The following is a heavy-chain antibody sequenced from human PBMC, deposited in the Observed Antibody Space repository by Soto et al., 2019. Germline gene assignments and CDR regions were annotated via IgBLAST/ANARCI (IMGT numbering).Heavy chain of an antibody. J-gene: IGHJ4*02. CDR3: AKDRGGETWPSGFDS. CDR1: GFTFNRIA. Sequence: GGSLRLSCGASGFTFNRIAMIWVRQAPGKGLEWVSAISGTGSSTYYADSVKGRFTISRDNSKNTVYLEMNRLRDEDTALYYCAKDRGGETWPSGFDSWGQGTLVTVSS. V-gene: IGHV3-23*01. D-gene: IGHD3-10*01. CDR2: ISGTGSST.